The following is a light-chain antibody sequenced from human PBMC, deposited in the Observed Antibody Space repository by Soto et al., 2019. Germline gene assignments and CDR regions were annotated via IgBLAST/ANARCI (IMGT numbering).Light chain of an antibody. Sequence: EIVLTQSQGTLSLSPGERATLSCRASQSVSSSYLAWYQHKPGRAPRLLIDGTSSRATGIPDRFSGSGSGTEFTLTISSLQSEDFAVYYCQQYGSSGLTFGGGTKVDIK. CDR2: GTS. CDR1: QSVSSSY. J-gene: IGKJ4*01. V-gene: IGKV3-20*01. CDR3: QQYGSSGLT.